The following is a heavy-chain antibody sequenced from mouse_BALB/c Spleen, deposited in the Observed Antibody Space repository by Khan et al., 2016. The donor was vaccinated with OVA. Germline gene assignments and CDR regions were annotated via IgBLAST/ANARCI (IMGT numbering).Heavy chain of an antibody. V-gene: IGHV3-2*02. CDR3: ARGDYYGSSYEYYAMDY. J-gene: IGHJ4*01. CDR2: ISYSGST. D-gene: IGHD1-1*01. CDR1: GYSITSDYA. Sequence: EVQLQESGPGLVKPSQSLSLTCTVTGYSITSDYAWNWIRQFPGNKLEWMGYISYSGSTSYNPSLKSRISITRDTSKNQFFLQLNSVTNEDTATYYSARGDYYGSSYEYYAMDYWGQGTSVTVSS.